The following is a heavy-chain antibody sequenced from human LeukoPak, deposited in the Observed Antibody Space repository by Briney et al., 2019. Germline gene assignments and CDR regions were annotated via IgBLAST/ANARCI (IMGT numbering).Heavy chain of an antibody. CDR1: GFTFSSYE. CDR3: ARERGGYGGSGSYVN. J-gene: IGHJ4*02. V-gene: IGHV3-48*03. Sequence: PGGSLRLSCAASGFTFSSYEMNWVRQAPGKGLEWVSYISSSGSTIYYAESVKGRFTISRDNAKNSLYLQMNSLRAEDTAVYYCARERGGYGGSGSYVNWGQGTLVTVSS. CDR2: ISSSGSTI. D-gene: IGHD3-10*01.